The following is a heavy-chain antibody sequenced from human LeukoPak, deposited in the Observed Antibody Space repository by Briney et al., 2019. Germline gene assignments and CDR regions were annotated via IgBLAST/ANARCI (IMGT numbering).Heavy chain of an antibody. CDR3: ARGGVGLGSYGVDY. D-gene: IGHD1-26*01. V-gene: IGHV4-59*01. CDR1: GGSISSYY. CDR2: IYYSGST. J-gene: IGHJ4*02. Sequence: PSETLSLTCTVSGGSISSYYWSWIRQPPGKGLEWIGYIYYSGSTNYNPSLKSRVTISVDTSKNQFSLKLSSVTAADTAVYYCARGGVGLGSYGVDYWGQGTLVTVSS.